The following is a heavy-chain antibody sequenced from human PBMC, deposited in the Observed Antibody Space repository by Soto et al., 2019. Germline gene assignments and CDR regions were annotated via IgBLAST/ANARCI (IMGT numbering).Heavy chain of an antibody. CDR3: ARHLRGGVVIKGGDAFDI. Sequence: SETLSLTCTVSRGSISSSSYYWGCIRHPPGKGLEWIGSIYYSGSTYYNPSLKSRVTISLDTCKNQFSLNLSSVTAADTPLYYCARHLRGGVVIKGGDAFDIWGQGKMVTVSS. CDR2: IYYSGST. D-gene: IGHD3-3*01. J-gene: IGHJ3*02. CDR1: RGSISSSSYY. V-gene: IGHV4-39*01.